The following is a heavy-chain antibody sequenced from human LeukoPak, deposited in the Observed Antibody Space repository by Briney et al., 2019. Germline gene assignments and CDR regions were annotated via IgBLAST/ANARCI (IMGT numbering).Heavy chain of an antibody. D-gene: IGHD2-15*01. Sequence: SETLSLTCTVSGGSISSYYWSWIRQPPGKGLEWIGYIYYSGSTNYNPSLESRVTLSIDTSKNQFSLTMISVTAADTAVYYCARVTGDLVGPFYYYYLDVWGKGTTVTISS. CDR1: GGSISSYY. V-gene: IGHV4-59*12. CDR3: ARVTGDLVGPFYYYYLDV. CDR2: IYYSGST. J-gene: IGHJ6*03.